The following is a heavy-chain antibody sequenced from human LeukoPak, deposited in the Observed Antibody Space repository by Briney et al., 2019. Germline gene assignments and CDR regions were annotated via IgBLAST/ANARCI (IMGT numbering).Heavy chain of an antibody. V-gene: IGHV4-38-2*01. CDR2: IYHSGST. J-gene: IGHJ4*02. CDR1: GFTFSSYA. D-gene: IGHD4-17*01. Sequence: GPLRLSCAASGFTFSSYAMNWVRQDPGKGLEWIGSIYHSGSTYYNPSLKSRVTMSVDTSKNQFSLKLSSVTAADTAVYYCATTTVTTGYWGQGTLVTVSS. CDR3: ATTTVTTGY.